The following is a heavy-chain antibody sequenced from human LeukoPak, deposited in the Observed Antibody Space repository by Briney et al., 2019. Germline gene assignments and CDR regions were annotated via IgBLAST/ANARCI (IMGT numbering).Heavy chain of an antibody. CDR2: IYYSGST. CDR3: ARAGYCSGGSCYRRFDWFDP. CDR1: GGSISSYY. Sequence: SETLSLTCTVSGGSISSYYWSWIRQPPGKGLEWIGYIYYSGSTNYNPSLKSRVTISVDTSKNQFPLKLSSVTAADTAVYYCARAGYCSGGSCYRRFDWFDPWGQGTLVTVSS. J-gene: IGHJ5*02. D-gene: IGHD2-15*01. V-gene: IGHV4-59*01.